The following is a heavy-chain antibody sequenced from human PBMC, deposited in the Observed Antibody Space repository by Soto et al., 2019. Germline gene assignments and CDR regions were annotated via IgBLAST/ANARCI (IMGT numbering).Heavy chain of an antibody. Sequence: EVQLVESGGVLVQSGGSLRLSCVASGFTFNRTWMTWVRQTPGKEMYWVANIRPDGSGNSLLDSVQGRFDGSRDNAKTSLYLQMSSLRAEDTAVYYCAINRGEGIGFWSYWGQGTLVTVSS. CDR3: AINRGEGIGFWSY. J-gene: IGHJ4*02. CDR2: IRPDGSGN. V-gene: IGHV3-7*01. D-gene: IGHD3-10*01. CDR1: GFTFNRTW.